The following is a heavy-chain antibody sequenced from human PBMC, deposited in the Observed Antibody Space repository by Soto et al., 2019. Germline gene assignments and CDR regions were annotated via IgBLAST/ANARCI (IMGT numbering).Heavy chain of an antibody. J-gene: IGHJ4*02. CDR3: AGGRYGDY. V-gene: IGHV1-18*01. CDR1: GYAFTTYG. CDR2: ISAHNGNT. Sequence: QVHLVQSGAEVKKPGASVKVSCQASGYAFTTYGITWVRQAPGQGLEWMGWISAHNGNTNCAQKLQGRVTGTRDTPTSTAYIELRSVRSDDTAVYYCAGGRYGDYWGQGALVTVSS. D-gene: IGHD1-1*01.